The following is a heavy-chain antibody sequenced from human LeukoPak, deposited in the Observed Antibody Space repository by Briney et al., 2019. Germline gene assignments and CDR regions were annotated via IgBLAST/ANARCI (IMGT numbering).Heavy chain of an antibody. Sequence: GGSLRLSCAASGFTFSSYWMSWVRQAPGKWLEWVANIKQDGSEKYYVDSVKGRFTISRDNAKNSLYLQMNSLRAEDTAVYYCARVRIQLWLGEYYFDYWGQGTLVTVSS. CDR2: IKQDGSEK. CDR3: ARVRIQLWLGEYYFDY. V-gene: IGHV3-7*01. CDR1: GFTFSSYW. J-gene: IGHJ4*02. D-gene: IGHD5-18*01.